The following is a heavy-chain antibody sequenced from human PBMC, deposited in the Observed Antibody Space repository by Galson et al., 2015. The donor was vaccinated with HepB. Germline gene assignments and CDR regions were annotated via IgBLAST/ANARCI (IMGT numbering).Heavy chain of an antibody. Sequence: SVKVSCKASGYTFTSYYIHWVRQAPGQGLEWMGVLNPSGGSTTYAQQLQGRVSMTRGTSTSTIYMELSSLRSEDTAVYFCARGKYIFTPDDAFYIWGQGTMVTVSS. D-gene: IGHD1-14*01. CDR2: LNPSGGST. V-gene: IGHV1-46*03. CDR1: GYTFTSYY. J-gene: IGHJ3*02. CDR3: ARGKYIFTPDDAFYI.